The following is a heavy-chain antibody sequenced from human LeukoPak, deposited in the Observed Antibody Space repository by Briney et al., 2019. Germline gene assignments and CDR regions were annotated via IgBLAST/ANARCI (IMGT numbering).Heavy chain of an antibody. CDR2: ISAYSGNT. CDR1: GYTFTSYG. V-gene: IGHV1-18*01. D-gene: IGHD6-13*01. CDR3: ARDEAAAGTFFDY. J-gene: IGHJ4*02. Sequence: ASVKVSCKASGYTFTSYGISWVRQAPGQGLEWMALISAYSGNTNYAQKFQGRVTMTTDTSTSTVYMELRSLTSDDTAVYYCARDEAAAGTFFDYWGQGTLVTVSS.